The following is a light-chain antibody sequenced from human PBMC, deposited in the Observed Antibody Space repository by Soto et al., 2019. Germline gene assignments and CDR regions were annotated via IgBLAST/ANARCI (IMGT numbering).Light chain of an antibody. CDR3: QQSYRFPKT. Sequence: DVQMTQSPSSLSASVGDSLTLTCRASQTVTSYLNWYQQKPGKAPKLLIYAASTLQSGVPSRFSGSGSGTEFTLTIISLQPEDSATYYCQQSYRFPKTFGRGTKVEVK. V-gene: IGKV1-39*01. CDR1: QTVTSY. CDR2: AAS. J-gene: IGKJ1*01.